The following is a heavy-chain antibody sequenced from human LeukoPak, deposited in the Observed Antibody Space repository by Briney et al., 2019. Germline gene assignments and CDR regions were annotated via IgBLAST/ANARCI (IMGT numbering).Heavy chain of an antibody. CDR2: IKQDGSEK. V-gene: IGHV3-7*05. CDR3: VRGFSYSEDYFDY. CDR1: GFTFSSYW. J-gene: IGHJ4*02. D-gene: IGHD5-18*01. Sequence: GGSLRLSCAASGFTFSSYWMSWFRQAPGKGLEWVAFIKQDGSEKYYVDSVKGRFTISRGNAENSLYLQMNSLRADDTAVCFCVRGFSYSEDYFDYWGQGTLVTVSS.